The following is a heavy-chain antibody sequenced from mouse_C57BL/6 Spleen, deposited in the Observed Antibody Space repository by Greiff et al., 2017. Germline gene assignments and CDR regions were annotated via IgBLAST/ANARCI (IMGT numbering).Heavy chain of an antibody. D-gene: IGHD1-1*01. J-gene: IGHJ2*01. CDR1: GYSFTGYY. CDR3: AITTVVGDDY. CDR2: INPSTGGT. V-gene: IGHV1-42*01. Sequence: VQLQQSGPELVKPGASVKISCKASGYSFTGYYMNWVKQSPEKSLEWIGEINPSTGGTTYNQKFKAKATLTVDKSSSTAYMQLKSLTSEDSAVYYCAITTVVGDDYWGQGTTRTVSS.